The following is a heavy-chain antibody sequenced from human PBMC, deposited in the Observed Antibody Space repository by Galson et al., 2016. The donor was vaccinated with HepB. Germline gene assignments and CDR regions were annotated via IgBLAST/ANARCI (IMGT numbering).Heavy chain of an antibody. V-gene: IGHV3-30-3*01. CDR2: ISDDGNNM. D-gene: IGHD3-22*01. J-gene: IGHJ4*02. CDR3: ARGRGYYDSTTYWGDY. CDR1: GFTFTDYA. Sequence: SLRLSCAASGFTFTDYAVHWVRLAPGRGLEWVALISDDGNNMYYADSVKGRFTISRDNSKNTVYLQMNSLRAVDTAVYYCARGRGYYDSTTYWGDYWGQGTLVTVSS.